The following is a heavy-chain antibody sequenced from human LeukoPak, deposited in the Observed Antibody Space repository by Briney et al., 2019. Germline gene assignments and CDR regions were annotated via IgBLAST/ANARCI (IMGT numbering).Heavy chain of an antibody. CDR2: IYYSGTT. CDR1: GGSISSSSYY. CDR3: ARMIGDDAFDI. J-gene: IGHJ3*02. D-gene: IGHD3-22*01. Sequence: SESLSLTCTVSGGSISSSSYYWDWLRQPPGMGLEWIGTIYYSGTTYYNPSLKSRVTISVDTSRNQFSLKLSSVTATDTAVYYCARMIGDDAFDIWGQGTMVTVSS. V-gene: IGHV4-39*01.